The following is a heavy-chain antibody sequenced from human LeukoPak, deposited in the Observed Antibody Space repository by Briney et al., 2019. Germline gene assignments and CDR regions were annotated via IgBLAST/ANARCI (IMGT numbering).Heavy chain of an antibody. J-gene: IGHJ4*02. Sequence: SETLSLTCTVSGGSISSSNFYWGWIRQPPGKGLEWIGSIYYSGSTYYNPSLKSRVTISVDTSKKQFSLKLNSVTAAYTAVYYWSRPNKPYSSTLSFDYLGQGTLVTVSS. CDR1: GGSISSSNFY. V-gene: IGHV4-39*01. D-gene: IGHD6-13*01. CDR2: IYYSGST. CDR3: SRPNKPYSSTLSFDY.